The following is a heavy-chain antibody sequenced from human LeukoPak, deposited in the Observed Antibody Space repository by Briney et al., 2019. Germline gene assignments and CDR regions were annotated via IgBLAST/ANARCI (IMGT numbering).Heavy chain of an antibody. V-gene: IGHV3-53*01. CDR1: GFTVYSNY. D-gene: IGHD2-2*01. CDR2: IYSGGNT. CDR3: ARDYRGYCSSTSCLLYYGMDV. J-gene: IGHJ6*02. Sequence: GGSLRLSCAASGFTVYSNYMSWVRQAPGKGLEWVSVIYSGGNTFYADSVKGRFTISRDNSKNTLYLQMHSLRAEDTAVYYCARDYRGYCSSTSCLLYYGMDVWGQGTTVTVSS.